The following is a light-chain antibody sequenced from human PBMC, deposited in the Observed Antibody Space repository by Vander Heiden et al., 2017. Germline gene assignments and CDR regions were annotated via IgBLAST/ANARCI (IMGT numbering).Light chain of an antibody. V-gene: IGKV6-21*01. J-gene: IGKJ2*01. Sequence: ASQSIGSSLHWYQQKPDQSTKLLIKYACHSCSGVPSSFRSSGSMRATTLTINSLEVEDVAMYYCIQGTRWPYTFGQGTKLEIK. CDR1: QSIGSS. CDR2: YAC. CDR3: IQGTRWPYT.